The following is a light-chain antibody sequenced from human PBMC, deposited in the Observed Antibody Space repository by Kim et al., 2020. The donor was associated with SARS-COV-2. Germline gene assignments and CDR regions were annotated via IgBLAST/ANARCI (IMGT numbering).Light chain of an antibody. CDR1: QSVSNSS. Sequence: GERAKISCRASQSVSNSSLAWYQQKPGQAPRLLIYGAASRAAGVPDRFSGSGSGTDFTLTISRLEPEDFAVYYCQQYGSSPPKFTFGPGTKVDIK. J-gene: IGKJ3*01. V-gene: IGKV3-20*01. CDR3: QQYGSSPPKFT. CDR2: GAA.